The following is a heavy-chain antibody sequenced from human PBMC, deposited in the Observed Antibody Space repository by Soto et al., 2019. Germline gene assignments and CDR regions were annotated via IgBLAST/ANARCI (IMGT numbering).Heavy chain of an antibody. D-gene: IGHD3-10*01. CDR3: ARDRGLWFGGMDV. Sequence: PSETLSLTCAVSGGSSSSSNWWSWVRQPPGKGLEWIGEIYHSGGTNYNPSLKSRVTISVDKSKNQFSLKLSSVTAADTAVYYCARDRGLWFGGMDVWGQGTTVTVSS. V-gene: IGHV4-4*02. CDR1: GGSSSSSNW. J-gene: IGHJ6*02. CDR2: IYHSGGT.